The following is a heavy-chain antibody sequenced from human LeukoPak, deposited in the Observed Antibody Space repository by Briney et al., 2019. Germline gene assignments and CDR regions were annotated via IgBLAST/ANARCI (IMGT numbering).Heavy chain of an antibody. J-gene: IGHJ4*02. D-gene: IGHD6-19*01. Sequence: GGSLRLSCAPSGFTFSRYAMHWVRQAPGKGLEYVSAITRDGGSTFYANSVNGRFTISRDNSNNTLYLQMGSLRTDDMAMYYCAKVVGYGNGWYYEYWGQGTLVTVSS. V-gene: IGHV3-64*01. CDR3: AKVVGYGNGWYYEY. CDR2: ITRDGGST. CDR1: GFTFSRYA.